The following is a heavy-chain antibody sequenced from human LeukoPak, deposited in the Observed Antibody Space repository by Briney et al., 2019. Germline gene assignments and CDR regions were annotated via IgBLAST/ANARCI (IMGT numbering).Heavy chain of an antibody. CDR1: GFNFNMFW. CDR3: ARDRYYGSGSYYNPPETDY. Sequence: GGSLRLSCVASGFNFNMFWMSWVRQAPGKGLEWVSGISWNSDSIGYADSVKGRFTISRDNAKNSLYLQMNSLRAEDTAVYYCARDRYYGSGSYYNPPETDYWGQGTLVSVSS. V-gene: IGHV3-9*01. CDR2: ISWNSDSI. J-gene: IGHJ4*02. D-gene: IGHD3-10*01.